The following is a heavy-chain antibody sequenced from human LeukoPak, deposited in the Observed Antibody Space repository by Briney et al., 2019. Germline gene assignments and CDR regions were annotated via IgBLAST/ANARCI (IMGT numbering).Heavy chain of an antibody. CDR1: GGSISSSSYY. J-gene: IGHJ4*02. CDR3: ARHSGSGSYYNVGYYFDY. V-gene: IGHV4-39*07. CDR2: IYYSGST. D-gene: IGHD3-10*01. Sequence: SETLSLTCTVSGGSISSSSYYWGWIRQPPGKGLEWIGSIYYSGSTYYNPSLKSRVTISVDTSKNQFSLKLSSVTAADTAVYYCARHSGSGSYYNVGYYFDYWGQGTLVTVSS.